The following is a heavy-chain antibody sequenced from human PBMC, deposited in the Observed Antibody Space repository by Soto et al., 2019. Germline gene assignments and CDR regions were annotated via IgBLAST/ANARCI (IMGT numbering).Heavy chain of an antibody. CDR3: ARHYSSGSRNWFDP. V-gene: IGHV4-39*01. CDR1: GGSINSSSYF. J-gene: IGHJ5*02. D-gene: IGHD6-19*01. Sequence: QLQLQESGPGLVKPSETLSLTCSVSGGSINSSSYFWGWVRQPPGKGLEWIGSIYYSGSTYYNPSLMSRVTISVATSKNQFSLKLSSVTAADTAVFYCARHYSSGSRNWFDPWGQGTLVTVSS. CDR2: IYYSGST.